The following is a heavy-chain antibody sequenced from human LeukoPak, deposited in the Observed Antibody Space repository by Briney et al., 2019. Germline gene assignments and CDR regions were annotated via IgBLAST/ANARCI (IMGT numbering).Heavy chain of an antibody. V-gene: IGHV4-39*01. CDR2: IYYSGNT. Sequence: SSETLSLTCTVSGGSISSSSYYWGWIRQPPGKGLEWIGSIYYSGNTYYNPSLKSRVTISVGTSKNQFSLKLSSVTAADTAVYYCARHFFRQEYYFDYWGQGTLVTVSS. D-gene: IGHD2/OR15-2a*01. CDR1: GGSISSSSYY. CDR3: ARHFFRQEYYFDY. J-gene: IGHJ4*02.